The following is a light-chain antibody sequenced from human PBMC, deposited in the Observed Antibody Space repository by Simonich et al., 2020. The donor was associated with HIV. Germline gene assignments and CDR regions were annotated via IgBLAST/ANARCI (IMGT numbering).Light chain of an antibody. CDR1: QSVNSN. CDR3: QQYNKWPLL. J-gene: IGKJ2*01. Sequence: EIVMTQSPATLSVSPGERATLSCRASQSVNSNLAWYQQRPGQAPRLLIYGASTRATCIPARFSGSGSGTEFTLTISSMQSEDFAVYYCQQYNKWPLLFGQGTKLEIK. CDR2: GAS. V-gene: IGKV3-15*01.